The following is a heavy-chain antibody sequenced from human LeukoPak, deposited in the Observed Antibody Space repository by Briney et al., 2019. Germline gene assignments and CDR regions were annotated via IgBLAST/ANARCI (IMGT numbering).Heavy chain of an antibody. CDR3: AGAGIAVAGNAEYFQH. CDR2: IDLSDSYT. Sequence: GEPLKISCKGSGYSFTSYWISWVRQMHGKGLEWLGRIDLSDSYTNYSPSFQGHVTISADKSISTAYLQWSSLKASDTAMYYCAGAGIAVAGNAEYFQHWGQGTLVTVSS. CDR1: GYSFTSYW. V-gene: IGHV5-10-1*01. J-gene: IGHJ1*01. D-gene: IGHD6-19*01.